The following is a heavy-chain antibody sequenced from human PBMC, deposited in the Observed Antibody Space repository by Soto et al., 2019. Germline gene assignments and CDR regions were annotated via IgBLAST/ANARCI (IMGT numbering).Heavy chain of an antibody. J-gene: IGHJ3*02. CDR1: GFTFSDYY. D-gene: IGHD3-22*01. CDR2: ISSSGSTI. Sequence: GGSLRLSCAAPGFTFSDYYMSWIRQAPGKGLEWVSYISSSGSTIYYADSVKGRFTISRDNAKNSLYLQMNSLRAEDTAVYYCATVAYDKGAFDIWGQGTMVTVSS. V-gene: IGHV3-11*01. CDR3: ATVAYDKGAFDI.